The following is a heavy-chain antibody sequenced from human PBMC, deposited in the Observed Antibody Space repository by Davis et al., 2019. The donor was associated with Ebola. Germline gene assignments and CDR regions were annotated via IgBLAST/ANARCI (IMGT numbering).Heavy chain of an antibody. Sequence: PSETLSLTCTVSGGSMNSGVYSWNWIRQLPGKGLEWIGYIYHSGSTYFNPSLNRRFTISVDRSMNQFSLQMDSVTAADTAIYYCAGRGTPNAFDVWGQGAMVTVSS. J-gene: IGHJ3*01. CDR1: GGSMNSGVYS. V-gene: IGHV4-30-2*01. CDR2: IYHSGST. CDR3: AGRGTPNAFDV. D-gene: IGHD1-26*01.